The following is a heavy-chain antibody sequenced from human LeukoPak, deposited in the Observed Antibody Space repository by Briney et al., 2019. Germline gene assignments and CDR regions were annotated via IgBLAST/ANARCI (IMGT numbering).Heavy chain of an antibody. J-gene: IGHJ4*02. CDR2: IKQDGNAK. V-gene: IGHV3-7*05. Sequence: GGSLRLSCAASGFTFSNAWMSWVRQAPGKGLEWVANIKQDGNAKYYVDSVEGRFTISRDNAKNSLYLQMNSLRAEDTALYFCARTQERGPYYFDYWGQGTLVTVSS. D-gene: IGHD5-24*01. CDR1: GFTFSNAW. CDR3: ARTQERGPYYFDY.